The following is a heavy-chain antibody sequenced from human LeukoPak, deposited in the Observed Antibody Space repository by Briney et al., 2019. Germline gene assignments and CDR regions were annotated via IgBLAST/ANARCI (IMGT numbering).Heavy chain of an antibody. V-gene: IGHV4-61*02. Sequence: SETLSLTCTVSGGSISSGSYYWSWVRQPAGKGLEWIGRIYTSGSTNYNPSLKSRVTISVDTSKNQFSLKLSSVTAADTAVYYCARDNWNDPNSFDPWGQGTLVTVSS. J-gene: IGHJ5*02. CDR3: ARDNWNDPNSFDP. CDR1: GGSISSGSYY. D-gene: IGHD1-1*01. CDR2: IYTSGST.